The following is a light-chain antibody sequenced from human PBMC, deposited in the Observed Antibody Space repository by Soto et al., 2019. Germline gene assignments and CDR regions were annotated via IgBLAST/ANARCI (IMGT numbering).Light chain of an antibody. J-gene: IGKJ1*01. Sequence: DMQMTQSPSSLSASVGDRVTITCRASQTISSWLAWYQQKPGKAPKPLIYKASSLESGVPSRLSGSGSGTEFTLTISSMKPDDFATYYCQQYNNYRTFGQGTKVDIK. CDR3: QQYNNYRT. CDR2: KAS. V-gene: IGKV1-5*03. CDR1: QTISSW.